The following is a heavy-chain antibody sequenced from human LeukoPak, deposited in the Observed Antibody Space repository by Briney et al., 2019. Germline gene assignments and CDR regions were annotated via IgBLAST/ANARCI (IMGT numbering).Heavy chain of an antibody. D-gene: IGHD2/OR15-2a*01. CDR2: IYYSGST. Sequence: PSETLSLTCTVSGGSISSYYWTWIRQPPGKGLEWIGYIYYSGSTNYNPSLRSRVTISVDMSKSQFSLKLSSLTAADTAVYYCARRRAVPGFYYFDYWGQGALVTVSS. V-gene: IGHV4-59*08. CDR3: ARRRAVPGFYYFDY. CDR1: GGSISSYY. J-gene: IGHJ4*02.